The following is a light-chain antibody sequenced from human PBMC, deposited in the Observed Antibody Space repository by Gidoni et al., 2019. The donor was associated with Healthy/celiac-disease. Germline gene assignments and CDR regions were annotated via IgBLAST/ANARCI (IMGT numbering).Light chain of an antibody. Sequence: DVQMTQPPSSRSASVGDRVTITCRASQSISSYLNGYQQKPGKAPKLLIYSASSLESGVPSRFSGSGSGTDFTLTISSLQPDDFATYYCQQSYSTPTTFGGGTKVEIK. CDR2: SAS. J-gene: IGKJ4*01. V-gene: IGKV1-39*01. CDR3: QQSYSTPTT. CDR1: QSISSY.